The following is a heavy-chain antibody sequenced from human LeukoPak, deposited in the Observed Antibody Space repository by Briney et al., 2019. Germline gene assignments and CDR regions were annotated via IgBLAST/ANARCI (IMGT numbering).Heavy chain of an antibody. J-gene: IGHJ3*02. V-gene: IGHV1-69*13. D-gene: IGHD3-16*01. Sequence: SVKVSCKASGGTFSSYAISWVRQAPGQGLEWMGGIIPIFGTANYAQKFQGRVTITADESTSTAYMELRSLRSDDTAVYYCAKAKGSHGGRAFDIWGQGTMVTVSS. CDR3: AKAKGSHGGRAFDI. CDR1: GGTFSSYA. CDR2: IIPIFGTA.